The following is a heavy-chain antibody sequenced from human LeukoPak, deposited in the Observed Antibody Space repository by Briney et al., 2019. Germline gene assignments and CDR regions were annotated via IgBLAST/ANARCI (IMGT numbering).Heavy chain of an antibody. J-gene: IGHJ6*03. Sequence: SETLSLTCAVYGGSFSGYYWSWIRQPPGKGLEWIGEINHSGSTNYNPSLKSRVTISVDTSKNQFSLKLSSVTAADTAVYYCARGVLLWFGELFDYYYYYMDVWGKGTTVTVSS. CDR3: ARGVLLWFGELFDYYYYYMDV. CDR1: GGSFSGYY. CDR2: INHSGST. D-gene: IGHD3-10*01. V-gene: IGHV4-34*01.